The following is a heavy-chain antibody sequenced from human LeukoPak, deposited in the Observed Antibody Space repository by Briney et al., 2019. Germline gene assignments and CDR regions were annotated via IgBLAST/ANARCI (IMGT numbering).Heavy chain of an antibody. CDR1: GGTFSSYA. J-gene: IGHJ4*02. CDR2: ISAYNGNT. V-gene: IGHV1-18*01. D-gene: IGHD2-2*01. Sequence: ASVKVSCKASGGTFSSYAIRWVRQAPGQGLEWMGWISAYNGNTNYAQKLQGRVTMTTDTSTSTAYMELRSLRSDDTAVYYCASTALGYCSSTSCPTTFDYWGQGTLVTVSS. CDR3: ASTALGYCSSTSCPTTFDY.